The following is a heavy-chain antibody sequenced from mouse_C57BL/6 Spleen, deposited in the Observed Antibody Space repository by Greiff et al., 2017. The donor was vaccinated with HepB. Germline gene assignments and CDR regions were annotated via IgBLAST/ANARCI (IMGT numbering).Heavy chain of an antibody. CDR1: GYAFSSYW. J-gene: IGHJ1*03. CDR3: ASGSSWYFDG. CDR2: IYPGDGDT. D-gene: IGHD1-3*01. Sequence: QVQLKESGAELVKPGASVKISCKASGYAFSSYWMNWVKQRPGKGLEWIGQIYPGDGDTNYNGKFKGKATLTADKSSSTAYMQLSSLTSEDSAVYFCASGSSWYFDGWGTGTTVTVAS. V-gene: IGHV1-80*01.